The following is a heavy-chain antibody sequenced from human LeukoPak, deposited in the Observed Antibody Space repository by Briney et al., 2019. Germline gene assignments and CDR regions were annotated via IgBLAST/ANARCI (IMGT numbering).Heavy chain of an antibody. CDR2: ISWNSGSI. V-gene: IGHV3-9*01. J-gene: IGHJ4*02. D-gene: IGHD6-6*01. CDR1: GFTFDDYA. CDR3: AKDAREYSSSSTPTD. Sequence: PGGSLRLSCAASGFTFDDYAMHWVRQAPGKGLEWVSGISWNSGSIGYADSVKGRFTISRDNAKNSLYLQMNSLRAEDTALYYCAKDAREYSSSSTPTDWGQGTLVTVSS.